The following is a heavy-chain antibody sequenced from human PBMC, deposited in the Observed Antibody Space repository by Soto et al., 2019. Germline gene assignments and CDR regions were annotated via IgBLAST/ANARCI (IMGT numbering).Heavy chain of an antibody. CDR2: ISGSGGST. J-gene: IGHJ6*02. V-gene: IGHV3-23*01. CDR1: GFTFSSYA. D-gene: IGHD6-13*01. Sequence: SGFTFSSYAMRWVRQAPGKGLEWVSAISGSGGSTYYADSVKGRFTISRDNSKNTLYLQMNSLRAEDTAVYYCARVAAAGHYYYYGMDVWGQGTTVTVSS. CDR3: ARVAAAGHYYYYGMDV.